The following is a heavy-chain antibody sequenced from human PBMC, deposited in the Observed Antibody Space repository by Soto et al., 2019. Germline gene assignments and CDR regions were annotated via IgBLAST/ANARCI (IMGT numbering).Heavy chain of an antibody. CDR2: IYYSGST. V-gene: IGHV4-39*01. CDR3: ASARRYCSGGSCYSTYWYFDL. D-gene: IGHD2-15*01. J-gene: IGHJ2*01. CDR1: GGSISSSSYY. Sequence: QLQLQESGPGLVKPSETLSLTCTVSGGSISSSSYYWGWIRQPPGKGLEWIGSIYYSGSTYYNPSLKSRVTISVDTSKNQFSLKLSSVTAADTAVYYCASARRYCSGGSCYSTYWYFDLWGRGTLVTVSS.